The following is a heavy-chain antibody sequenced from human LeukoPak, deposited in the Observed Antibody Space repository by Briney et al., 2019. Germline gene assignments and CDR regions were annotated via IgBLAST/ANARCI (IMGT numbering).Heavy chain of an antibody. D-gene: IGHD5-24*01. CDR1: GFTFSSYA. V-gene: IGHV3-30*04. CDR3: ARVQRWLQLLVY. CDR2: ISYDGSNK. J-gene: IGHJ4*02. Sequence: GGSLRLSCAASGFTFSSYAMHWVRQAPGKGLEWVAVISYDGSNKYYADSVKGRFTISRDNSKNTLYLQMSSLRAEDTAVYYCARVQRWLQLLVYWGQGTLVTVSS.